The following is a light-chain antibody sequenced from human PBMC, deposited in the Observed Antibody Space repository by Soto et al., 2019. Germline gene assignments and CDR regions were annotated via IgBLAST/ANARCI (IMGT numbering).Light chain of an antibody. V-gene: IGKV1-5*03. CDR1: QSISSW. Sequence: DIQMTQSPSTLSASVGDRVTITCRASQSISSWLAWYQQKPGKAPKLLIYKASSLESGVPSRFSGSGSGTEFTLTISSLQPDDFATYYCQQYISKGYTFGQGTKLEIK. CDR2: KAS. CDR3: QQYISKGYT. J-gene: IGKJ2*01.